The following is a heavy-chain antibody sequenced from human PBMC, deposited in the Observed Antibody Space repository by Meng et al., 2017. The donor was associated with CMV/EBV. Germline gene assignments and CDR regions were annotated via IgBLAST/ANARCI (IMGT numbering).Heavy chain of an antibody. Sequence: SETLSLTCTVSGGSVSSGSYYWSWIRQPPGKGLEWIGYIYYSGSTNYNPSLKSRVTISVDTSKNQFSLKLSSVTAADTAVYYCARVRYYDFWSGYSERDYYYYGMDVWGQGTTVTVS. J-gene: IGHJ6*02. CDR1: GGSVSSGSYY. V-gene: IGHV4-61*01. D-gene: IGHD3-3*01. CDR2: IYYSGST. CDR3: ARVRYYDFWSGYSERDYYYYGMDV.